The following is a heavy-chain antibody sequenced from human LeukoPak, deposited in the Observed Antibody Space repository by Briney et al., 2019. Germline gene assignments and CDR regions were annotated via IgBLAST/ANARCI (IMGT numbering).Heavy chain of an antibody. CDR3: AKDRGIAAAESRYYMDV. J-gene: IGHJ6*03. CDR2: IRYDGSNK. CDR1: GFTFSTHG. Sequence: PGGSLRLSCAASGFTFSTHGMHWVRQAPGKGLEWVAFIRYDGSNKYYADSVKGRFTISRDNSKNTLYLQMNSLRAEDTAVYYCAKDRGIAAAESRYYMDVWGKGTTVTISS. V-gene: IGHV3-30*02. D-gene: IGHD6-13*01.